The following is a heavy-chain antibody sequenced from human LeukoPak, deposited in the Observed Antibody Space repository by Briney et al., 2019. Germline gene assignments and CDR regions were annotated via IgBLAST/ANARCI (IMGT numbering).Heavy chain of an antibody. CDR3: AKFVSGSYWEGYYYYMDV. J-gene: IGHJ6*03. CDR1: GFTFSSYA. D-gene: IGHD3-10*01. V-gene: IGHV3-23*01. Sequence: GGSLRLSCAASGFTFSSYAMSWVRQAPGKGLEWVSSISDSGGSTYYADSVKGRFTISRDNSKNTLYLQMNSLRAEDTAVYYCAKFVSGSYWEGYYYYMDVWGKGTTVTVSS. CDR2: ISDSGGST.